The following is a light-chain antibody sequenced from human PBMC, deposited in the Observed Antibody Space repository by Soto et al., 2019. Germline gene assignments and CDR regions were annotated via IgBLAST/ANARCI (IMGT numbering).Light chain of an antibody. CDR3: SSYAGSNNYV. V-gene: IGLV2-8*01. Sequence: QSVLTQPHSASGSPGQSVTISCTGTSSDVGGYNYISWYQQHPGKAPKLMIYEVSKRPSGVPDRFSGSKSGNTASLTVSGLQAEDEADYYCSSYAGSNNYVFGTGTKV. CDR2: EVS. J-gene: IGLJ1*01. CDR1: SSDVGGYNY.